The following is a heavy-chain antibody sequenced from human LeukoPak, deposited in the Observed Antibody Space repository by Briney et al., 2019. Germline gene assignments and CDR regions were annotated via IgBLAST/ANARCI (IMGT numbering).Heavy chain of an antibody. Sequence: SETLSLTCTVSGGSISRYYRTWIRQTPGKRLEWIGKIYHSGSTNYNPSLKSRVTISMDTSTNQFALKLTSVTAADTAIYYCARDRGDYGDSSVFDYWGQGTLVTVSS. D-gene: IGHD4-17*01. V-gene: IGHV4-59*01. CDR1: GGSISRYY. J-gene: IGHJ4*02. CDR3: ARDRGDYGDSSVFDY. CDR2: IYHSGST.